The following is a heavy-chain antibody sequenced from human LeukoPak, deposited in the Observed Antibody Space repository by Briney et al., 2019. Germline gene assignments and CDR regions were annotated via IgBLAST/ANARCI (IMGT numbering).Heavy chain of an antibody. CDR3: ARADRLDGGPYLIGP. V-gene: IGHV1-2*02. Sequence: ASVTVSCKTSGYSFTDYYMHWVRQAPGQGLEWMGWINPNSGGTSSAQKFQGRATMTRDTSITTVYMEVSWLTSDDTAIYYCARADRLDGGPYLIGPWGQGTLVTVSS. J-gene: IGHJ5*02. D-gene: IGHD2-21*01. CDR2: INPNSGGT. CDR1: GYSFTDYY.